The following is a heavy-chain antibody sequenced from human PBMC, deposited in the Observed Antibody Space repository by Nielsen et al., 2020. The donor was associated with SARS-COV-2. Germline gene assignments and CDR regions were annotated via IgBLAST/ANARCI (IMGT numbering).Heavy chain of an antibody. CDR1: GEFITSYY. CDR2: IYESGNT. D-gene: IGHD4-17*01. J-gene: IGHJ4*02. V-gene: IGHV4-59*13. CDR3: ARVSAWDYVVDY. Sequence: SETLSLTCSVSGEFITSYYWTWIRQPPGKGLEWIGYIYESGNTDYNPSLKSRVTISIDPSMNQFSLKLRAVTAADTAVYYCARVSAWDYVVDYWGQGTLVTVSS.